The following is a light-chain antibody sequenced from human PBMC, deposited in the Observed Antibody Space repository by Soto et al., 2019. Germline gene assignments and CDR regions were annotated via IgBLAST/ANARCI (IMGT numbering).Light chain of an antibody. CDR1: QSISNR. CDR3: QHYGGMWA. CDR2: DAS. Sequence: DIQMTQSPSTLSASVGDRITISCRASQSISNRLAWYQQKPGKAPKVLIYDASNLESGVPSRFSGSGSGTEFILSINSLQPDDFATYYCQHYGGMWALGQGTKVDIK. V-gene: IGKV1-5*01. J-gene: IGKJ1*01.